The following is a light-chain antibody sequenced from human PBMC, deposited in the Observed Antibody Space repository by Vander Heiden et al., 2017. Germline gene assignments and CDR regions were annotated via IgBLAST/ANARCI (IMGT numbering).Light chain of an antibody. Sequence: EIVLTQSPATLSLSPGERATLSCRASQSVSSYLAWYQHKPGQAPRLLMSDASNRAAGIPARFSGSGSGTDFTLTINSLEPEDFAVYYCQQRSNWPPAFGQGTKLEIK. J-gene: IGKJ2*01. CDR3: QQRSNWPPA. CDR2: DAS. CDR1: QSVSSY. V-gene: IGKV3-11*01.